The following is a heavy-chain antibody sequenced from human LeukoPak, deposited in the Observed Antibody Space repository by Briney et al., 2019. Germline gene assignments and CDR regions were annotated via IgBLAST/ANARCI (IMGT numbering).Heavy chain of an antibody. CDR1: GVSMTNYY. J-gene: IGHJ3*02. Sequence: SETLSLTCTVSGVSMTNYYWSWIRQPPGKGLEWIAYSHNSGVTKYNPSLKSRITISVDTSKNEFSLKLSSVTAADTAVYYCARQPGSTAAFDIWGQRTTVTVSA. V-gene: IGHV4-59*08. CDR2: SHNSGVT. CDR3: ARQPGSTAAFDI. D-gene: IGHD5-18*01.